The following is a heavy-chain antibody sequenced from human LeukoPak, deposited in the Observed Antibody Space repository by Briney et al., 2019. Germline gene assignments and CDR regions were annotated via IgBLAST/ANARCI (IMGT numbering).Heavy chain of an antibody. CDR3: ARGLGFREYYFDY. Sequence: SVKVSCKASGGTSSSYAISWVRQAPGQGLEWMGGIIPIFGTANYAQKFQGRVTITADKSTSTAYMELSSLRSEDTAVYYCARGLGFREYYFDYWGQGTLVTVSS. CDR1: GGTSSSYA. CDR2: IIPIFGTA. V-gene: IGHV1-69*06. J-gene: IGHJ4*02. D-gene: IGHD3-10*01.